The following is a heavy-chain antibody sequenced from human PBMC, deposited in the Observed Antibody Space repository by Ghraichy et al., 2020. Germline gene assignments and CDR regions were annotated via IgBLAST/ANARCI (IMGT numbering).Heavy chain of an antibody. Sequence: ASVKVSCKASGYIFTDYDINWVRQATGQGLEWMGWINPNSGNTGYAQKFQDRVTMTRDTSISTAYMELSSLRSEDTAVYFCARGFHHTYKKEFDYWGQGTLVTVSS. CDR3: ARGFHHTYKKEFDY. CDR1: GYIFTDYD. CDR2: INPNSGNT. J-gene: IGHJ4*02. D-gene: IGHD1-1*01. V-gene: IGHV1-8*01.